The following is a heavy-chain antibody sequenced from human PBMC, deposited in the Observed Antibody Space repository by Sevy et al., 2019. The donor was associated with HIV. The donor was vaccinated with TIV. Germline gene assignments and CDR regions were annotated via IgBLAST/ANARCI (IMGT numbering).Heavy chain of an antibody. V-gene: IGHV4-31*03. CDR2: IYYSGST. D-gene: IGHD3-9*01. CDR3: ARARDDILTGYNMAFNS. Sequence: AETLSLTCTVSGGSISSGGYYWSWIRQHPGNGVEWIGYIYYSGSTYYNPSLKSRVTISVDTSKNQFSLKLSSVTAADMAVYYCARARDDILTGYNMAFNSWGQGTLVTVSS. CDR1: GGSISSGGYY. J-gene: IGHJ5*02.